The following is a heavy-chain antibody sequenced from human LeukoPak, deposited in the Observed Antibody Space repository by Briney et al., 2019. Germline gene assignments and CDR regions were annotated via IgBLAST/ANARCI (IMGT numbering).Heavy chain of an antibody. CDR2: IYYSGNT. J-gene: IGHJ4*02. CDR3: ARVIAAAGTDY. Sequence: SETLSLTCTVSGGSVSSGGYYWSWIRQHPGKGLEWIGYIYYSGNTYYNPSLESRVTISVDTSKNQFSLKLSSVTAADTAVYYCARVIAAAGTDYWGQGTLVTVS. V-gene: IGHV4-31*03. CDR1: GGSVSSGGYY. D-gene: IGHD6-13*01.